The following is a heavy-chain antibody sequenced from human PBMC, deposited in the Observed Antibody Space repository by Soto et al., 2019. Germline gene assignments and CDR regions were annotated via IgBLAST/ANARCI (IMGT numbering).Heavy chain of an antibody. CDR1: GFTFSSYS. J-gene: IGHJ4*02. V-gene: IGHV3-21*01. D-gene: IGHD3-22*01. CDR3: ARGGDSSGSWPRY. Sequence: EVQLVESGGGLVQPGWSLRLSCAASGFTFSSYSMNWVRQAPGKGLEWVSSVSSSSSYIYYADSLKGRFTISRDNAKNSLYLQMNSLGVEDTAVYYCARGGDSSGSWPRYWGQGTLVTVSS. CDR2: VSSSSSYI.